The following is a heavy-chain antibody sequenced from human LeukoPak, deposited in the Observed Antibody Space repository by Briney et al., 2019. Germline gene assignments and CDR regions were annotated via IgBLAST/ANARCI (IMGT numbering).Heavy chain of an antibody. CDR3: ARHADDFWSGYYYFDY. Sequence: GESLQISCKGSGYSFTNYWIGWVRQMPGKGLEWMGIIYPGDSDTRYSPSFQGQVTISADKSISTAYLQWSSLKASDTAMYYCARHADDFWSGYYYFDYWGQGTLVTVSS. CDR1: GYSFTNYW. V-gene: IGHV5-51*01. CDR2: IYPGDSDT. D-gene: IGHD3-3*01. J-gene: IGHJ4*02.